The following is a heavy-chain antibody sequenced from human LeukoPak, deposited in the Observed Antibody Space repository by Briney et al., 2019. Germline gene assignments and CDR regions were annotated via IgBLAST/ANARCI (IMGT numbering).Heavy chain of an antibody. J-gene: IGHJ3*02. CDR1: GGSFSGYH. Sequence: SETLSLTCAVYGGSFSGYHWSWIRQPPGKGLEWIGEINHSGSTNYNPSLKSRVTISVDTSKNQFSLKLSSVTAADTAVYYCARGTHYYDFWSGYYPRRDDAFDIWGQGTMVTVSS. V-gene: IGHV4-34*01. CDR3: ARGTHYYDFWSGYYPRRDDAFDI. CDR2: INHSGST. D-gene: IGHD3-3*01.